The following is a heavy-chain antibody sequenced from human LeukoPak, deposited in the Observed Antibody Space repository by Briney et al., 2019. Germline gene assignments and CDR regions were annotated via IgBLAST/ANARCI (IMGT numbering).Heavy chain of an antibody. CDR2: IYPGDSDT. V-gene: IGHV5-51*01. CDR1: GYSFTSYW. J-gene: IGHJ5*02. D-gene: IGHD3/OR15-3a*01. CDR3: ARRLPGLAAGGNWFDP. Sequence: GESLKISCKGSGYSFTSYWIGWVRQMPGKGLEWMGIIYPGDSDTRYSPSFQGQVTISADKSISTAYLQWSSLKAPDTAMYYCARRLPGLAAGGNWFDPWGQGTLVTVSS.